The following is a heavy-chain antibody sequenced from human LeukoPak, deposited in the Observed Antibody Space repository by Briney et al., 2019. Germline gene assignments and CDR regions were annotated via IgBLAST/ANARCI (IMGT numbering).Heavy chain of an antibody. V-gene: IGHV4-34*01. J-gene: IGHJ4*02. Sequence: SETLSLTCAVNGGSFSGYYWSWIRQPPGKGLEWIGEITHSGSTNYNPSLKSRDTISVDTSKNQFSLKLTSVTAADTAVYYCARGGSSYGGKTDYWGQGTLVTVSS. CDR3: ARGGSSYGGKTDY. CDR2: ITHSGST. D-gene: IGHD4-17*01. CDR1: GGSFSGYY.